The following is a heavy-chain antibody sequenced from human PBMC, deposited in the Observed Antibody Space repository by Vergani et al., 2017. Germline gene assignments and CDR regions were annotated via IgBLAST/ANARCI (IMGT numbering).Heavy chain of an antibody. Sequence: QVQLVQSGAEVKKPGASVKVSCKASGYTFTSYGISWVRQAPGQGLEWMGWISAYNGNTNYAQKLQGRVTMTTDTSTSTAYMELRRRRSDDTDVYYCARAGVGDSSGYYFGLVDDYWGQGTLVTVSS. CDR3: ARAGVGDSSGYYFGLVDDY. CDR1: GYTFTSYG. J-gene: IGHJ4*02. D-gene: IGHD3-22*01. V-gene: IGHV1-18*04. CDR2: ISAYNGNT.